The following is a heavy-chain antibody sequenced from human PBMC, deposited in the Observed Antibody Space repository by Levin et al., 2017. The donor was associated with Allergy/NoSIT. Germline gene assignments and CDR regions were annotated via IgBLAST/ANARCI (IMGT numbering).Heavy chain of an antibody. V-gene: IGHV3-30*18. Sequence: GESLKISCAASAFTFSSYGMHWVRQAPGKGLEWVAVIAYDGSNKYYADSVKGRFTISRDNAENTLYLQMNSLRVEDTAVYYCAKPLGIGEAGWLESGLDVWGKGTTVTVFS. CDR2: IAYDGSNK. CDR1: AFTFSSYG. J-gene: IGHJ6*04. CDR3: AKPLGIGEAGWLESGLDV. D-gene: IGHD6-13*01.